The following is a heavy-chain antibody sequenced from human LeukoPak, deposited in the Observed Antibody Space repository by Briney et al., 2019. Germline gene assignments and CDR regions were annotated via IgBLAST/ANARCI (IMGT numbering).Heavy chain of an antibody. J-gene: IGHJ3*01. CDR2: IWNDGRNE. D-gene: IGHD4/OR15-4a*01. CDR3: SKGRTNDYGEPYTSDV. Sequence: GGSLRLSCAASGFTFQNYGMHWVRQVPGKGLEWVAVIWNDGRNEHYADSVKGRFTISRDNTKNTLYLQMNSLRAEDTAVYYCSKGRTNDYGEPYTSDVWGQGTMVIVSS. CDR1: GFTFQNYG. V-gene: IGHV3-33*03.